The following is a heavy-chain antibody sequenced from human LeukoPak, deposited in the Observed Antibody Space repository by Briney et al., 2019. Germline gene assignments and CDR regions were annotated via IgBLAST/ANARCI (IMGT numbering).Heavy chain of an antibody. J-gene: IGHJ6*02. Sequence: GGSLRLSCAASGFTFTTYAMSWVRQAPGKGLEWVSAISKSGDHTYYAASAKGRFTIYRDNSKNTQYLQMNSLRAEDTAVYYCATSWGPDTSAFRWGRDGMDVWGQGTTVIVS. D-gene: IGHD3-16*01. CDR1: GFTFTTYA. CDR3: ATSWGPDTSAFRWGRDGMDV. CDR2: ISKSGDHT. V-gene: IGHV3-23*01.